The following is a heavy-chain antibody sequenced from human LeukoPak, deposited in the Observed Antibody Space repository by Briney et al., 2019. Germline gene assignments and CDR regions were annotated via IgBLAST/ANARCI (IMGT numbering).Heavy chain of an antibody. D-gene: IGHD7-27*01. CDR2: ISHTAST. V-gene: IGHV4-59*11. CDR1: GGSMSHH. Sequence: SETLSLTCTVSGGSMSHHWSWIRQSPGKGLEWIGYISHTASTNYNPSLKSRVTLSIDTSKSQLSFQLTSVTAADTAVYYCARVNWGSPYYFDYWGQGTLVTVSS. J-gene: IGHJ4*02. CDR3: ARVNWGSPYYFDY.